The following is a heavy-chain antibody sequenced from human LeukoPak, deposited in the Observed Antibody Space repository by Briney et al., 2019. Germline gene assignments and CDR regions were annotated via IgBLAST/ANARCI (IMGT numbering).Heavy chain of an antibody. CDR1: GYTFSSYE. CDR3: ARSDLCDY. Sequence: ASVKVSCTASGYTFSSYEINWVRQAPGHGLEWMGWMNPNSGNTGYAQKFQGRVTVTRNTSISTAYMELSSLRSEDTAVYYCARSDLCDYWGQGTLVTVSS. J-gene: IGHJ4*02. CDR2: MNPNSGNT. V-gene: IGHV1-8*01. D-gene: IGHD2-21*02.